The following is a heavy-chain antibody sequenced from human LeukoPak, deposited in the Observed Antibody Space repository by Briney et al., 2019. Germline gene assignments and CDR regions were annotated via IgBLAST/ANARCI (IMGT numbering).Heavy chain of an antibody. D-gene: IGHD3-10*01. CDR3: ARGITMVRGVTLDWFDP. CDR1: GYTFTSYY. Sequence: ASVKVSCKASGYTFTSYYMHWVRQAPGQGLEWMGWINPNSGGTNYAQKFQGRVTMTRDTSISTAYMELSRLRSDDTAVYYCARGITMVRGVTLDWFDPWGQGTLVTVSS. CDR2: INPNSGGT. V-gene: IGHV1-2*02. J-gene: IGHJ5*02.